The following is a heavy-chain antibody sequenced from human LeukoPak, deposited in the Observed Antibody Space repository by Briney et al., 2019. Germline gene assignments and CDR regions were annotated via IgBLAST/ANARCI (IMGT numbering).Heavy chain of an antibody. CDR2: INHSGST. Sequence: SETLSLTCAVYGGSFSGYYWSWIRQPPGKGLEWIGEINHSGSTNYNPSLKSRVTISVDTSKNQFSLKLSSVTAADTAVYYCARFYHDSSGYYYVAYWGQGTLVTVSS. CDR1: GGSFSGYY. CDR3: ARFYHDSSGYYYVAY. V-gene: IGHV4-34*01. J-gene: IGHJ4*02. D-gene: IGHD3-22*01.